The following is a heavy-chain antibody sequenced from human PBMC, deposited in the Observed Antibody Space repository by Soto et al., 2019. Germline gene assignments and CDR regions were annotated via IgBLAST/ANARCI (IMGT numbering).Heavy chain of an antibody. Sequence: GESLKISCKGSGYSFTSYWISWVRQMPGKGLEWMGRIDPSDSYTNYSPSFQGHATSSADKSISTAYLQWSSLKASDTAMYYCARLMYSSSPDAFDIWGQGTMVTVSS. V-gene: IGHV5-10-1*01. CDR3: ARLMYSSSPDAFDI. CDR2: IDPSDSYT. D-gene: IGHD6-6*01. CDR1: GYSFTSYW. J-gene: IGHJ3*02.